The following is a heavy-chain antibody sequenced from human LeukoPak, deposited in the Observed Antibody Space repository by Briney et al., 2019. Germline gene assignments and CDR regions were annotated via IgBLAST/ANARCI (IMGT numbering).Heavy chain of an antibody. CDR3: AKDSGYSSSSGGWFDP. CDR1: GFTFSSYA. J-gene: IGHJ5*02. V-gene: IGHV3-23*01. D-gene: IGHD6-6*01. CDR2: ISGSGGTT. Sequence: LTGGSLRLSCAASGFTFSSYAMSWVRRPPGKGLEWVSAISGSGGTTYYADSVKGRFTISRDNSKNTLYLQMNSLRAEDTAVYYCAKDSGYSSSSGGWFDPWGQGTLVTVSS.